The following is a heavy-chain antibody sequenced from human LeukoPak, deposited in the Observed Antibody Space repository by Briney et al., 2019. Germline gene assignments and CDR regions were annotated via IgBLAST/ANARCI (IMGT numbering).Heavy chain of an antibody. CDR2: IYYSGST. CDR3: ARETFKFALGSEYSSSSSYYYMDV. CDR1: GGSITSYY. V-gene: IGHV4-59*12. Sequence: SETLSLTCTVSGGSITSYYWGWIRQPPGKGLEWIGYIYYSGSTNYNPSLKSRVTISADTSKNQFSLKLSSVTAADTAVYYCARETFKFALGSEYSSSSSYYYMDVWGKGTTVTVSS. J-gene: IGHJ6*03. D-gene: IGHD6-6*01.